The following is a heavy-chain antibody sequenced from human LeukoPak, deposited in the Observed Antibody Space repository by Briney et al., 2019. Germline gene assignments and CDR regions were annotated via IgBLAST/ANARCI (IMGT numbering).Heavy chain of an antibody. CDR1: GGSISSRIYY. D-gene: IGHD5-18*01. CDR2: IYYSGIT. CDR3: ARGVYSYDFDY. V-gene: IGHV4-39*07. J-gene: IGHJ4*02. Sequence: PSQTLSLTSTVSGGSISSRIYYWGWGRQPPGKGLWWIGSIYYSGITYYNPSLKSRVTISVDTSKNQFSLKQSSVTAADTAVYYCARGVYSYDFDYWGQGTLVTVSS.